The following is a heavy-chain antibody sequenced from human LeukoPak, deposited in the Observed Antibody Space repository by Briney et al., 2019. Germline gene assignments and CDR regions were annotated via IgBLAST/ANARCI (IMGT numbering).Heavy chain of an antibody. V-gene: IGHV3-23*01. D-gene: IGHD2-15*01. Sequence: GGSLRLSCAASGFTFSSYWMHWVRQAPGKGLEWVSAISGSGGSTYYADSVKGRFTISRDNSKNTLYLQMNSLRAEDTAVYYCAKDGRYCSGGSCYYYYYMDVWGKGTTVTVSS. CDR1: GFTFSSYW. J-gene: IGHJ6*03. CDR3: AKDGRYCSGGSCYYYYYMDV. CDR2: ISGSGGST.